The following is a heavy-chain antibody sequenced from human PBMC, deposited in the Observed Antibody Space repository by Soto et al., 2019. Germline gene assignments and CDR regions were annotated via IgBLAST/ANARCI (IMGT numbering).Heavy chain of an antibody. V-gene: IGHV4-59*01. Sequence: SETLSLTCTVSGGSISSYYWSWIRQPPGKGLEWIGYIYYSGSTNYNPSLKSRVTISVDTSENQFSLKLSSVTAADTAVYYCARDPAAAGWFDPWGQGTLVTVSS. J-gene: IGHJ5*02. D-gene: IGHD6-13*01. CDR3: ARDPAAAGWFDP. CDR1: GGSISSYY. CDR2: IYYSGST.